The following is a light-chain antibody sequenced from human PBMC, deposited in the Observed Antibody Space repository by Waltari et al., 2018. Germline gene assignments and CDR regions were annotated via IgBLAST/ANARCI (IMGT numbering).Light chain of an antibody. J-gene: IGLJ2*01. CDR1: ALPKKY. Sequence: SYELTQSPSVSLSPGQTARITCSGDALPKKYAYWYQKKPGQGLVLIIFKDRERPSGIPARFSGSTSGTTVTLTITGVQAEDEADYYCLSPETRGSWVFGGGTKLTVL. CDR2: KDR. V-gene: IGLV3-25*03. CDR3: LSPETRGSWV.